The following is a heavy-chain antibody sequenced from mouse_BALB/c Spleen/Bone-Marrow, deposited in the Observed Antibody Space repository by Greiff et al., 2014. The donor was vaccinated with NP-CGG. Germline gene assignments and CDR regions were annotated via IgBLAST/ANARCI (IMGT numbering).Heavy chain of an antibody. J-gene: IGHJ3*01. CDR3: ARNGYYGWIAY. Sequence: EVQLVESGGGLVQPGGSLKLSCAASGFDLSRYWMTWVRQAPGKGLEWIGEINPDSSTINSTPSLKDKFIISRDNAKNTLYLQMSKVRSEDTALYYCARNGYYGWIAYWGQGTLVTVSA. CDR1: GFDLSRYW. D-gene: IGHD2-3*01. V-gene: IGHV4-1*02. CDR2: INPDSSTI.